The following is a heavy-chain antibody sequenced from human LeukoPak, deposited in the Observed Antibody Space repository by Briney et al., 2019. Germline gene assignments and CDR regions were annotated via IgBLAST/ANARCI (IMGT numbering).Heavy chain of an antibody. J-gene: IGHJ4*02. V-gene: IGHV1-46*01. CDR2: INPNRGST. CDR3: ATVGASAGAPFDY. D-gene: IGHD6-13*01. Sequence: ASVKVSCKASGYTFTSYYMYWVRQAPGQGLEWMGIINPNRGSTSYAQKFQGRVTITADISTRTAYMELSSLRSEDTAVYYCATVGASAGAPFDYWGQGTLVTVSS. CDR1: GYTFTSYY.